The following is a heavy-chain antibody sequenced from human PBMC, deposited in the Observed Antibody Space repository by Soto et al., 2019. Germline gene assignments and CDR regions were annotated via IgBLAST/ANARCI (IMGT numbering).Heavy chain of an antibody. D-gene: IGHD5-12*01. J-gene: IGHJ5*02. Sequence: WDPLSLTGSVSGGSVITSGNCWSWIRQPPGNGLEWIGTISDSGSTNYNPTLNSRVPISIDTSKNQFSLKLSSVTAADRAVYYCERDLIVAGPWSPHHNWFDPSGQGTLVTVPS. V-gene: IGHV4-61*08. CDR2: ISDSGST. CDR3: ERDLIVAGPWSPHHNWFDP. CDR1: GGSVITSGNC.